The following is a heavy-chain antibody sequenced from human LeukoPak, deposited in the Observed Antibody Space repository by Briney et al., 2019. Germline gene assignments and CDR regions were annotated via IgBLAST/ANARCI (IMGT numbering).Heavy chain of an antibody. CDR1: GFTFSSYG. J-gene: IGHJ5*02. V-gene: IGHV3-30*03. Sequence: GGSLRLSCSASGFTFSSYGMHWVRQAPGKGLEWVAVISYDGSNKYYADSVKGRFTISRDNSKNTLYLQMNSLRAEDTAVYYCARGQWFGELLFQPPRWFDPWGQGTLVTVSS. CDR2: ISYDGSNK. CDR3: ARGQWFGELLFQPPRWFDP. D-gene: IGHD3-10*01.